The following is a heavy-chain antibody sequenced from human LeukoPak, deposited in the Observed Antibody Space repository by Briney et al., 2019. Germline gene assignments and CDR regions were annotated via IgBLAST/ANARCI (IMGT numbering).Heavy chain of an antibody. D-gene: IGHD3-22*01. J-gene: IGHJ2*01. Sequence: PSETLSLTCTVSGGSISSYYWSWHRQPQGKGLEWIGYTCYSGTTNYNPSLRGRVTISVDTSKNQFSLKLSSVTAADTAVYYWAGFDSSGDYAHWYFDLWGRGTLVTVSS. CDR2: TCYSGTT. V-gene: IGHV4-59*01. CDR3: AGFDSSGDYAHWYFDL. CDR1: GGSISSYY.